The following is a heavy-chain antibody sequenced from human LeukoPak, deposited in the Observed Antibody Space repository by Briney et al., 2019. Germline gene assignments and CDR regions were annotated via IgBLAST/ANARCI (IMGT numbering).Heavy chain of an antibody. CDR2: IKSNIDGGTA. CDR3: TTEVESGQWELPGY. J-gene: IGHJ4*02. Sequence: GGSLRLSCAASGFTFSNVWMSWVRQAPGKGLEWVGRIKSNIDGGTAEYAASVKGRFTISRDDSKNTLYLQMNSLKTEDTAVYYCTTEVESGQWELPGYWGQGTLVTVSS. CDR1: GFTFSNVW. V-gene: IGHV3-15*01. D-gene: IGHD1-26*01.